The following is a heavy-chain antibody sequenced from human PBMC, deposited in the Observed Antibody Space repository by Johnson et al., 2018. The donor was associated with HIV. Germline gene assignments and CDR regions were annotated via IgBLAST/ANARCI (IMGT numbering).Heavy chain of an antibody. Sequence: VQLVESGGGVVQPGRSLRLSCAASGFTFSSYAMHWVRQAPGKGLEWVAVISYDGSNKYYADSVKGRFTISRDNSKNTLYLQMNSLRAEDTAVYYCARASDAFYILGQGTMVTVSS. CDR2: ISYDGSNK. CDR3: ARASDAFYI. CDR1: GFTFSSYA. J-gene: IGHJ3*02. V-gene: IGHV3-30*04.